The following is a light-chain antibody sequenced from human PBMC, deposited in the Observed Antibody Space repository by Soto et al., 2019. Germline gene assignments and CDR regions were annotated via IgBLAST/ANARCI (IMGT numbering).Light chain of an antibody. J-gene: IGKJ1*01. CDR1: QSVSSY. CDR2: DAA. V-gene: IGKV3-11*01. Sequence: EIVLTQSPATLSLSPGERATLSCRASQSVSSYLAWYQQQTGQAPSLLLYDAANRTTSIPARFSGSGAGTDFTLTISSLEHEDFAVYYWQQRSNRGTFGQGTKVEIK. CDR3: QQRSNRGT.